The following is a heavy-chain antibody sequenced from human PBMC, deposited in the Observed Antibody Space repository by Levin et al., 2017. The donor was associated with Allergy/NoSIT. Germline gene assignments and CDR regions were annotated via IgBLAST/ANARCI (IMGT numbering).Heavy chain of an antibody. V-gene: IGHV3-74*01. Sequence: RASETLSLTCAASGFTFSALWMHWVRQAPGKGLVWVSHINSDGGNTNYADSVKGRFTISRDNAKNTLYLQMNTLRAEDTAVYYCVRGACSSTSCLDSWGQGTLVTVSS. CDR2: INSDGGNT. CDR1: GFTFSALW. CDR3: VRGACSSTSCLDS. D-gene: IGHD2-2*01. J-gene: IGHJ4*02.